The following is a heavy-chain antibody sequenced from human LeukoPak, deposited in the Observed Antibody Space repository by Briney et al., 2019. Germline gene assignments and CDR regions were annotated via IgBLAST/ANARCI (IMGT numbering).Heavy chain of an antibody. V-gene: IGHV4-59*08. Sequence: SETLSLTCTVSGGSMSSYYWSWIRQPPGKGLEWIGYIYYSGSTKYNPSLKSRVTISVDTSKNQFSLKLSSVTAADTAVYYCARGARAGYNLEPFDYWGQGTLATVSS. CDR3: ARGARAGYNLEPFDY. CDR2: IYYSGST. J-gene: IGHJ4*02. CDR1: GGSMSSYY. D-gene: IGHD5-24*01.